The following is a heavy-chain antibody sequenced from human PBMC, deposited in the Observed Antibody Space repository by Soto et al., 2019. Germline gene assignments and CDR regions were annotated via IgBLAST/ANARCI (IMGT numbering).Heavy chain of an antibody. CDR1: GGSISGYY. CDR2: IEYYGST. V-gene: IGHV4-59*01. CDR3: ARDFDWPRGFDI. J-gene: IGHJ3*02. Sequence: QVQLQESGPGLVKPSETLSLTCTVSGGSISGYYWSWIRQPPGKRLEGIGYIEYYGSTNYNPSLRSRVTISVETAKAQFSLNRGSVTAADTAIYYCARDFDWPRGFDIWGQGTMVTVSS. D-gene: IGHD3-9*01.